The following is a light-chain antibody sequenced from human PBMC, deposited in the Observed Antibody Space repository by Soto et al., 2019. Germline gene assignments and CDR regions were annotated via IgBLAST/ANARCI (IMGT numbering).Light chain of an antibody. CDR2: DVT. CDR3: SSYTPSSSLGV. J-gene: IGLJ3*02. Sequence: QSALTQPASVSGSPGQSITISCTGTTSDVGGYNYVSWYQHHPGKAPKLMIYDVTTRPSGVSNRFSGSKSDNTASLTISGLQAEDEADYYCSSYTPSSSLGVFGGGTKLTVL. CDR1: TSDVGGYNY. V-gene: IGLV2-14*01.